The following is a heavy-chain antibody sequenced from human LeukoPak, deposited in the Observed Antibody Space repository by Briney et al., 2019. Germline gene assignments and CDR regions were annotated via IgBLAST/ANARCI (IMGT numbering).Heavy chain of an antibody. CDR2: ISGSGIST. Sequence: GGSLRLSCAASGFTFSDYAMSWVRQAPGRGLEWVSAISGSGISTYYSDSVKGRFTISRDNSKNTLYLQMNSLRAEDTAVYYCAKAVAVALDYWGQGTLVTVSS. CDR3: AKAVAVALDY. V-gene: IGHV3-23*01. CDR1: GFTFSDYA. J-gene: IGHJ4*02. D-gene: IGHD6-19*01.